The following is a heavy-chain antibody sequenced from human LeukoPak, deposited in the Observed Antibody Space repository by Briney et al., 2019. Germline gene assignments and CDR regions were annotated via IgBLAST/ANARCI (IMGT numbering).Heavy chain of an antibody. CDR3: AREDMITFGGVPGWFDP. Sequence: GGSLRLSCAASGFTFSSYSMNWVRQAPGKGLEWVSSISRSGRYICYADPVRGRFTISRDNAKNLLYLQMNSLRAEDTAVFYCAREDMITFGGVPGWFDPWGQGTLVTVSS. V-gene: IGHV3-21*01. CDR2: ISRSGRYI. J-gene: IGHJ5*02. CDR1: GFTFSSYS. D-gene: IGHD3-16*01.